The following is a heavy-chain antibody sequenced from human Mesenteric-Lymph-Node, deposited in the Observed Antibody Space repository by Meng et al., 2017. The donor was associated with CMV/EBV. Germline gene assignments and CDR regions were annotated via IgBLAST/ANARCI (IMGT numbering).Heavy chain of an antibody. CDR3: ARFLGGDDSYFDY. CDR2: INTDTGNP. Sequence: KVAGYNFTMYCSNWLRKSTGQGLEWLGWINTDTGNPTSSPGFTGRFVFSLDTSVSTAYLQISSLKTEDTAVYYCARFLGGDDSYFDYWGQGTLVTVSS. CDR1: GYNFTMYC. V-gene: IGHV7-4-1*02. J-gene: IGHJ4*02. D-gene: IGHD5-12*01.